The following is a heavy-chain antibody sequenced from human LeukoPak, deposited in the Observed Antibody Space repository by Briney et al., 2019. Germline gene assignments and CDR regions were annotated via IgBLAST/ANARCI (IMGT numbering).Heavy chain of an antibody. J-gene: IGHJ5*02. D-gene: IGHD6-13*01. Sequence: ASVKVSCKASGYTFTSYGISWVRQAPGQGLEWMGWISAYNGNTNYAQKFQGRVTITADESTSTAYMELSSPRSEDTAVYYCARDAGIAAAGTSWFDPWGQGTLVTVSS. CDR3: ARDAGIAAAGTSWFDP. CDR2: ISAYNGNT. CDR1: GYTFTSYG. V-gene: IGHV1-18*01.